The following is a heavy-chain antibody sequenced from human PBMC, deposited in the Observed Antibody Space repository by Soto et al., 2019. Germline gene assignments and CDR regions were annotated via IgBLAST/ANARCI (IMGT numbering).Heavy chain of an antibody. CDR2: ISGSGGST. V-gene: IGHV3-23*01. D-gene: IGHD3-9*01. J-gene: IGHJ4*02. CDR1: GFTFSSYA. Sequence: GSLRLSCAASGFTFSSYAMSWVRQAPGKGLEWVSAISGSGGSTYYADSVKGRFTISRDNSKNTLYLQMNSLRAEDTAVYYCATRLYDILTGYYIGFDYWGQGTLVTVSS. CDR3: ATRLYDILTGYYIGFDY.